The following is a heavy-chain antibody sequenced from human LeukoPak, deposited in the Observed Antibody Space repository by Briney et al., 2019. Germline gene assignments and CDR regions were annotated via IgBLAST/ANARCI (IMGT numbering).Heavy chain of an antibody. J-gene: IGHJ5*02. Sequence: PSQTLSLTCSVSGGSISSGTYYWRWIRQPAGKGLEWIGRIYTSASTNYNPSLKSRVTISVGTSKNQFSLKLSSVTAADTAMYYCARGSYYYGNWFDPWGQGTLVTVSS. CDR1: GGSISSGTYY. CDR3: ARGSYYYGNWFDP. D-gene: IGHD3-10*01. V-gene: IGHV4-61*02. CDR2: IYTSAST.